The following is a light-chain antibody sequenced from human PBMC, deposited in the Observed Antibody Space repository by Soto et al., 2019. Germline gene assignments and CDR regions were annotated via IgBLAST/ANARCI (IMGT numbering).Light chain of an antibody. CDR1: QDIRTF. V-gene: IGKV1-39*01. Sequence: DIQMTQSPPSLSPSVGDKDTITCRTSQDIRTFLNWYRQKPGKAPELLMYYAWTLQSGVSSRLNGSGPGTDFTLTLTSLQPEDSATYYCQQSYTAPYTFGQGTKL. CDR3: QQSYTAPYT. J-gene: IGKJ2*01. CDR2: YAW.